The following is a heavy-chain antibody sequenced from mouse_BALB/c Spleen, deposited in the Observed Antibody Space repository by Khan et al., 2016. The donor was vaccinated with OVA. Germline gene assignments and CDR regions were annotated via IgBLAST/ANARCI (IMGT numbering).Heavy chain of an antibody. V-gene: IGHV1-9*01. D-gene: IGHD3-1*01. Sequence: QVQLQQPGAELMKPGASVKISCKATGYTFSTYWIEWLKQRPGYGLEWIGEILPRSGSTNYNEKFKGKATFTADTSSNTAYMQLSSLTSEDSAVYYYASTARAYYYAMDYWGQGASVTVSS. CDR1: GYTFSTYW. CDR2: ILPRSGST. J-gene: IGHJ4*01. CDR3: ASTARAYYYAMDY.